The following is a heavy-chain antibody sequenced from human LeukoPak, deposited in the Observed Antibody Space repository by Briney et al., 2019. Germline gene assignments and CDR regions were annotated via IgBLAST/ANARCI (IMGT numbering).Heavy chain of an antibody. CDR3: ARGGGGYSWYFDL. CDR1: GGSISSSSYY. Sequence: KPSETLSLTCTVSGGSISSSSYYWGWIRQPPGKGLEWIGSIYYSGSTYYNPSLKSRVIISVDTSKNQFSPKLSSVTAVDTAVYYCARGGGGYSWYFDLWGRGTLVTVSS. V-gene: IGHV4-39*07. J-gene: IGHJ2*01. CDR2: IYYSGST. D-gene: IGHD5-12*01.